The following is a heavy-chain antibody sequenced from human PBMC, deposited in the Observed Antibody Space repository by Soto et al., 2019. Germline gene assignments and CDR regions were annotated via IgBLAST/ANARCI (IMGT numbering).Heavy chain of an antibody. D-gene: IGHD3-9*01. V-gene: IGHV1-24*01. CDR3: ARDGEVGSDWSKYYIDY. J-gene: IGHJ4*02. Sequence: ASVKVSCKVSGYTLTELSMHWVRQAPGKGLEWMGGFDPEDGETIYAQKFQGRVTMTEDTSTDTAYMELRSLRSDDTAVYYCARDGEVGSDWSKYYIDYWGQGTLVTVSS. CDR2: FDPEDGET. CDR1: GYTLTELS.